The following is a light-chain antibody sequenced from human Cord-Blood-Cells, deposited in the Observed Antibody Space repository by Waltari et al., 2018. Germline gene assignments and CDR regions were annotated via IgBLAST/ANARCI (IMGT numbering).Light chain of an antibody. CDR2: DAS. V-gene: IGKV3-11*01. J-gene: IGKJ1*01. CDR1: LRVRSY. Sequence: EIVLTQSPATLSLSPGERANLSCRASLRVRSYLAWYQQKPGQAPRLLIYDASNRATGIPARFSGSGSGTDFTLTISSLEPEDFAVYYCQQRSNWPPWTFGQGTKVEIK. CDR3: QQRSNWPPWT.